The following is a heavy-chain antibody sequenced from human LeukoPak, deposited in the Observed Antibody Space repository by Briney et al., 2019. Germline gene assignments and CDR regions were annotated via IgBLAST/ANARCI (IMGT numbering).Heavy chain of an antibody. CDR1: GGSISGYY. CDR2: IYYSGST. V-gene: IGHV4-59*08. D-gene: IGHD2-2*01. Sequence: SETLSLTCTVSGGSISGYYWNWIRQPPGKGLEWIGYIYYSGSTNYNPSLKSRVTISVDTSKNQFSLKLSSVTAADTAVYYCARQDVVVITAATYYYGMDVWGQGTTVTVSS. CDR3: ARQDVVVITAATYYYGMDV. J-gene: IGHJ6*02.